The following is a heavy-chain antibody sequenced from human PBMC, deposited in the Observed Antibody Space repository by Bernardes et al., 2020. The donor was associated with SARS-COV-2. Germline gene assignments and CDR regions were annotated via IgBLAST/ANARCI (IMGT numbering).Heavy chain of an antibody. Sequence: GGSLRLSCAASGSAFSRYDMHWVRQPTGKGLEWVSAIDTTGDTYYPDSVKGRFTISRENGKNSLYLQMNSLRAGDTAVYYCARVRSYGTVTTKWYFDLWGRGTLVTVSS. CDR3: ARVRSYGTVTTKWYFDL. CDR2: IDTTGDT. D-gene: IGHD4-17*01. V-gene: IGHV3-13*04. J-gene: IGHJ2*01. CDR1: GSAFSRYD.